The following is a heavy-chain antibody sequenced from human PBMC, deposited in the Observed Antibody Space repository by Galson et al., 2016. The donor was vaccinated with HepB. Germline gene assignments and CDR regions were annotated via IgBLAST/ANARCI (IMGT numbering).Heavy chain of an antibody. CDR1: GFTFSSYS. D-gene: IGHD3-3*01. CDR3: AREVSAKGHDFWSGYPRSYIDI. V-gene: IGHV3-48*02. CDR2: ISENNGKTI. J-gene: IGHJ6*03. Sequence: SLRLSCAASGFTFSSYSMNWVRQAPGKGLEWISYISENNGKTIYYADSVKGRFTISRDNVRDSLYLQMLSLRDEDTAVYYCAREVSAKGHDFWSGYPRSYIDIWGRGTTVIVSS.